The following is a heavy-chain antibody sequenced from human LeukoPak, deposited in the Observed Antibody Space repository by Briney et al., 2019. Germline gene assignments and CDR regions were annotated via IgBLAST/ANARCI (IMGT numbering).Heavy chain of an antibody. Sequence: GASVKVSCKASGGTFSSYAISWVRQAPGQGLEWMGGIIPIFGTANYAQKFQGRVTITADESTSTAYMELSSLRSEDTAVYYCAIHLGYCSSTSCPLGLGNAFDYWGQGTLVTVSS. CDR1: GGTFSSYA. V-gene: IGHV1-69*13. CDR2: IIPIFGTA. J-gene: IGHJ4*02. D-gene: IGHD2-2*01. CDR3: AIHLGYCSSTSCPLGLGNAFDY.